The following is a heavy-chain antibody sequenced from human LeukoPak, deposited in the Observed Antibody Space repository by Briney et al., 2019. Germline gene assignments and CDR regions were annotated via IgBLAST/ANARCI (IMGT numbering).Heavy chain of an antibody. CDR2: IKQDGSEK. CDR1: GFTFSSYW. Sequence: PGGSLRLSCAASGFTFSSYWMSWVRQAPGKGLEWVANIKQDGSEKYYVDSVKGRFTISRDNAKNSLYLQMNSLRAEDTAVYYCARDQIQLWSGGMDVWGQGTTVTVSS. V-gene: IGHV3-7*01. CDR3: ARDQIQLWSGGMDV. D-gene: IGHD5-18*01. J-gene: IGHJ6*02.